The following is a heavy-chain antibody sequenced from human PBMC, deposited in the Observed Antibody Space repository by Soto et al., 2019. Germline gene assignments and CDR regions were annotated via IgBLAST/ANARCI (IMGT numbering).Heavy chain of an antibody. D-gene: IGHD3-3*01. CDR1: GFTSSSYA. CDR2: ISGSGGST. CDR3: AKALLEWLLYYYYGMDV. Sequence: PGGSLRLSCAASGFTSSSYAMSWVRQAPGKGLEWVSAISGSGGSTYYADSVKGRFTISRDNSKNTLYLQMNSLRAEDTAVYYCAKALLEWLLYYYYGMDVWGQGTTVTVSS. V-gene: IGHV3-23*01. J-gene: IGHJ6*02.